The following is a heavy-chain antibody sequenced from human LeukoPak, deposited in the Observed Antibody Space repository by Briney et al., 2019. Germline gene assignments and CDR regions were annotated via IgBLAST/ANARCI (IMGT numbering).Heavy chain of an antibody. J-gene: IGHJ4*02. CDR1: GFPFTFA. CDR2: VSGSGADT. Sequence: GGSLRLSCVASGFPFTFAMSWVRQASGKGLEWVSTVSGSGADTYYADSVRGRFTISRDNSRNMLFLQMNSLRTEDTAVYYCAKQSTARSLGEGGQGTLVTVSS. V-gene: IGHV3-23*01. D-gene: IGHD6-6*01. CDR3: AKQSTARSLGE.